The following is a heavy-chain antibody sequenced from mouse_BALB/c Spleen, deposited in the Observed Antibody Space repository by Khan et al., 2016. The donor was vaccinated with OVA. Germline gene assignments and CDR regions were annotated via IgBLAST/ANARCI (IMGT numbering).Heavy chain of an antibody. CDR3: ARAGRWFAY. J-gene: IGHJ3*01. Sequence: EVQLQESGPDLVKPYQSLSLTCTVTGYSITSGYSWHWIRQFQGNKLEWMGYIHYGGSTNYNPSLKSRISITRDTSKKKYFLQLNSVTTEDKAQYYCARAGRWFAYWGQWTLVTVSA. V-gene: IGHV3-1*02. CDR1: GYSITSGYS. CDR2: IHYGGST.